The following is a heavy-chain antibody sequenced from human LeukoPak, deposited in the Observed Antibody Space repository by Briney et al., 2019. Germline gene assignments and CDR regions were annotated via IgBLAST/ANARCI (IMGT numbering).Heavy chain of an antibody. CDR3: TSWGDTTAEYFQR. CDR1: GFIFSIYN. D-gene: IGHD2-21*02. V-gene: IGHV3-7*01. CDR2: INPDGRDT. Sequence: GGSLRLSCAASGFIFSIYNMNWVRQAPGKGLEWVAHINPDGRDTYYVDSVKGRFTISRDNAQNSMYLQMNSLRVEDTAVYYCTSWGDTTAEYFQRWGQGTLVTVSS. J-gene: IGHJ1*01.